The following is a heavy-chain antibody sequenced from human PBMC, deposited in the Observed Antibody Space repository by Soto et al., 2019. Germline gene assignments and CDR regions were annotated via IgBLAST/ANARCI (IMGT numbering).Heavy chain of an antibody. V-gene: IGHV1-3*01. CDR3: ARPSMVRGVIIS. J-gene: IGHJ4*02. Sequence: GASVKVSCKASGYTFTSYYMHWVRQAPGQGLEWMGWINAGNGNTKYSQKFQGRVTITRDTSASTAYMELSSLRSEDTAVYYCARPSMVRGVIISWGQGTLVTVSS. CDR2: INAGNGNT. D-gene: IGHD3-10*01. CDR1: GYTFTSYY.